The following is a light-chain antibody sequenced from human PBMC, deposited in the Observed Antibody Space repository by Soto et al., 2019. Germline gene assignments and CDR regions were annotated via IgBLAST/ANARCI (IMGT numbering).Light chain of an antibody. CDR3: SSYTITSTWV. CDR1: SNDVGIYNY. Sequence: QSALTQPASVSGSPGQSITISCTGTSNDVGIYNYVSWYQQHPGKASILIIYEVTNRPSGVSDRFSGSKSDNTASLTISGLQAEDEADYYCSSYTITSTWVFGGGTKLTVL. CDR2: EVT. J-gene: IGLJ3*02. V-gene: IGLV2-14*01.